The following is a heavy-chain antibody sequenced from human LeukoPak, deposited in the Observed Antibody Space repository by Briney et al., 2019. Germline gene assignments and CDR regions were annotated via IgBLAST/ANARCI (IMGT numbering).Heavy chain of an antibody. V-gene: IGHV4-4*09. Sequence: SETLSLTCTVSGGSISSYYWSWIRQPPGKGLEWIGYIYTSGSTNYNPSLKSRVTISVDTSKNQFSLKLSSVTAADTAVYYCANHPPNRTYNCFDPWGQETRSPSPQ. CDR2: IYTSGST. D-gene: IGHD1-14*01. J-gene: IGHJ5*02. CDR3: ANHPPNRTYNCFDP. CDR1: GGSISSYY.